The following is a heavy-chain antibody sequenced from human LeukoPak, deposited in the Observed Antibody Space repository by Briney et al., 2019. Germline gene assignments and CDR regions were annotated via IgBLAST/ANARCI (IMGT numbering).Heavy chain of an antibody. CDR2: INHNGNVN. J-gene: IGHJ6*02. CDR1: GFTFSSYW. Sequence: GGSLRLSCAASGFTFSSYWMNWARQAPGKGLEWVASINHNGNVNYYVDSVKGRFTISRENAKNSLYLQMSNLRAEETAVYFCARGVGLDVWGQGATVTVSS. V-gene: IGHV3-7*03. D-gene: IGHD3-16*01. CDR3: ARGVGLDV.